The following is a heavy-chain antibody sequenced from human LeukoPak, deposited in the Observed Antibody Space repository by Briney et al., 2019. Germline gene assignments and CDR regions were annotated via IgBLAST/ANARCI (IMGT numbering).Heavy chain of an antibody. V-gene: IGHV5-51*01. Sequence: GESLKISCKGSGYCFTSYWIGWVRPMPGKGLEWMGIIYPGDSDTRYSPSFQGQVTISADKSISTAYLQWSSLKASDTAMYYCAREYYDYVWGSYRLDYWRQGTLVTVSS. CDR2: IYPGDSDT. J-gene: IGHJ4*02. CDR3: AREYYDYVWGSYRLDY. CDR1: GYCFTSYW. D-gene: IGHD3-16*02.